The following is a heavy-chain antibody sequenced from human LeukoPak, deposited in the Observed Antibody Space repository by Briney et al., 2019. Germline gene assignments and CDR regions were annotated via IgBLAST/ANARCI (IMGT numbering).Heavy chain of an antibody. CDR1: GGSFSGYY. V-gene: IGHV4-34*01. CDR2: INHSGST. D-gene: IGHD2-2*01. Sequence: SETLSLTCAVYGGSFSGYYWSWIRQHPGKGLEWIGEINHSGSTNYNPSLKSRVTISVDTSKNQFSLKLSSVTAADTAVYYCARGGDIVVVPAAKSVWFDPWGQGTLVTVSS. J-gene: IGHJ5*02. CDR3: ARGGDIVVVPAAKSVWFDP.